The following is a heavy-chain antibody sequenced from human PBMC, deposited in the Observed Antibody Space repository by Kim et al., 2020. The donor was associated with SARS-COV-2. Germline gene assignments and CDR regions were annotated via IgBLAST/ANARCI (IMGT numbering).Heavy chain of an antibody. D-gene: IGHD3-3*01. CDR2: IYYSGST. J-gene: IGHJ4*02. Sequence: SETLSLTCTVSGGSISSSSYYWGWIRQPPGKGLEWIGSIYYSGSTYYNPSLKSRVTISVDTSKNQFSLKLSSVTAADTAVYYCARATITIFGVVSRGFDYWGQGTLVTVSS. V-gene: IGHV4-39*07. CDR1: GGSISSSSYY. CDR3: ARATITIFGVVSRGFDY.